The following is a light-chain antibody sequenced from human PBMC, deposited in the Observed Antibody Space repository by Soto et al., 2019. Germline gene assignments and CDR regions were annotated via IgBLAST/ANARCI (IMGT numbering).Light chain of an antibody. CDR2: GAS. CDR3: QQYNNWPFT. J-gene: IGKJ3*01. V-gene: IGKV3-15*01. Sequence: EITMTQSPASLSVSPGEGATLSCRASQSVSTNLAWYQQNPGQAPRLLVYGASTRATGIPDRFSGSGSGTEFTLTIGSLQSEDFAVYYWQQYNNWPFTFGPGTKVDIK. CDR1: QSVSTN.